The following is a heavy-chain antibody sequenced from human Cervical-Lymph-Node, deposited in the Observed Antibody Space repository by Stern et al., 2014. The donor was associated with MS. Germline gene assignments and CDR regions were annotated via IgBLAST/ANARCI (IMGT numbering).Heavy chain of an antibody. Sequence: ESVPALVKPTQTLTLTCTFSGFSLSTSGMRVSWIRQPPGKALEWLARIDWGDDKFYSTSLKARLNISKDTSKNQVVLTMTNMDPVDTATYYCARSPPYYEFWNDYYYFDYWAQEPLAAVPS. D-gene: IGHD3-3*01. V-gene: IGHV2-70*04. CDR2: IDWGDDK. CDR3: ARSPPYYEFWNDYYYFDY. J-gene: IGHJ4*02. CDR1: GFSLSTSGMR.